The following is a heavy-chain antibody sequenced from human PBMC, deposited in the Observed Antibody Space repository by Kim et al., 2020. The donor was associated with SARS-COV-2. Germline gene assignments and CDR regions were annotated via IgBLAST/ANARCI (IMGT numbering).Heavy chain of an antibody. CDR1: GGSFSGYY. Sequence: SETLSLTCAVYGGSFSGYYWSWIRQPPGKGLEWIGEINHSGSTNYNPSLKSRVTISVDTSENQFSLKLSSVTAADTAVYYCARGVRHLKSGITIFGVVIIGPNWFDPWGQGTLVTVSS. V-gene: IGHV4-34*01. D-gene: IGHD3-3*01. J-gene: IGHJ5*02. CDR3: ARGVRHLKSGITIFGVVIIGPNWFDP. CDR2: INHSGST.